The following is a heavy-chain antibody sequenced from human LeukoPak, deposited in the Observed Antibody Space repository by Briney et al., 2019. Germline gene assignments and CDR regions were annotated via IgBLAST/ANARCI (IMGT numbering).Heavy chain of an antibody. CDR1: GGSISSSSYY. Sequence: SETLSLTCTVSGGSISSSSYYWGWIRQPPGKGLEWIGSIYYSGSTYYNPSLKSRVTISVDTSKNQFSLKLSSVTAADTAVYYCARLQYELGAPWYYYYYMDVWGKGTTVTVSS. V-gene: IGHV4-39*01. D-gene: IGHD7-27*01. CDR2: IYYSGST. CDR3: ARLQYELGAPWYYYYYMDV. J-gene: IGHJ6*03.